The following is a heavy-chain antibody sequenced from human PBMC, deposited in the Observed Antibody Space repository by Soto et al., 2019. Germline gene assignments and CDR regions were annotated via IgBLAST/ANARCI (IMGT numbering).Heavy chain of an antibody. CDR3: ARMASFGTLNWFDP. V-gene: IGHV1-8*02. D-gene: IGHD3-16*01. Sequence: QVQLVQSGAEVKEPGASVMVSCKASGYTFINYDISWVRQATGQGLEWMGWMNPGNGKTGYANKFQGRLTMTRDAFTSTAHLELSSLTSEDTAAYYCARMASFGTLNWFDPWGQGTLVTVSS. CDR1: GYTFINYD. J-gene: IGHJ5*02. CDR2: MNPGNGKT.